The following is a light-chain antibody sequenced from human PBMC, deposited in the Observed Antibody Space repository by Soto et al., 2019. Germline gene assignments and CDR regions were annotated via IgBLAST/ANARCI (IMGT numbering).Light chain of an antibody. V-gene: IGLV2-8*01. CDR1: SSDIGGYNY. Sequence: QSALTQPRSVSGSPGQSVTISCTGTSSDIGGYNYVSWYQQHPGKAPKLIIYAVSNRSSEVPGRFSGSKSGNTASLTVSGLLAEDEADYFCSSYAANTNLVFGTGTKVTVL. CDR2: AVS. J-gene: IGLJ1*01. CDR3: SSYAANTNLV.